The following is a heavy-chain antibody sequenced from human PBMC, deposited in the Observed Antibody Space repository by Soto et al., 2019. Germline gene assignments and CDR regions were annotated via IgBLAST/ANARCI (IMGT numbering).Heavy chain of an antibody. D-gene: IGHD3-10*01. V-gene: IGHV1-8*01. Sequence: GASVKVSCKASGNTFTSYDINWVRQATGHGLEWMGWINPNSGNIGYAQKFQGRVTMTRDTAIRTAYMEVSRLRSDDTAVYYCARGRASGSYYLLDYWGQGTLVTASS. J-gene: IGHJ4*02. CDR2: INPNSGNI. CDR1: GNTFTSYD. CDR3: ARGRASGSYYLLDY.